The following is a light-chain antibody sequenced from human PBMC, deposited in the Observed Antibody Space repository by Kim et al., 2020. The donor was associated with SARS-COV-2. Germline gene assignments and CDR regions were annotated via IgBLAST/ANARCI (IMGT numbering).Light chain of an antibody. CDR1: NIGSKS. J-gene: IGLJ3*02. CDR3: QVWDRSSDHRV. Sequence: SYELTQPPSVSVAPGKTARITCGGNNIGSKSEHWYQQKPGQAPVQVIYYDSDRPSGIPERFSGSNSGNTATLTISRVEAGDEADYYCQVWDRSSDHRVFG. CDR2: YDS. V-gene: IGLV3-21*04.